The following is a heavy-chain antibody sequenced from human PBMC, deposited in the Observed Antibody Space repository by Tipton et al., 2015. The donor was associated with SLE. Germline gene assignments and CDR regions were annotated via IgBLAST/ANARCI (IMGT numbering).Heavy chain of an antibody. CDR3: ARGGLGYIYYYYMDV. D-gene: IGHD5-18*01. CDR2: IYYSGST. CDR1: GGSISSYY. V-gene: IGHV4-59*01. J-gene: IGHJ6*03. Sequence: LRLSCTVSGGSISSYYWSWIRQPPGKGLEWIGYIYYSGSTNYNPSLKSRVTISVDTSKNQFSLKLSSVTAADTAVYYCARGGLGYIYYYYMDVWGKGTTVTVSS.